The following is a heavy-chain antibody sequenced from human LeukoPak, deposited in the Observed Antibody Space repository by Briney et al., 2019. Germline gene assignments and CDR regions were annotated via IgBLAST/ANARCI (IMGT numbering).Heavy chain of an antibody. CDR1: GYTFTSYD. V-gene: IGHV1-8*01. CDR2: MNPNSGNT. D-gene: IGHD2-8*01. CDR3: ARVGLVYARAPRLADY. J-gene: IGHJ4*02. Sequence: ASVKVSCKASGYTFTSYDINWVRQATGRGLEWMGWMNPNSGNTGYAQKFQGRVTMTRNTSISTAYMELSSLRSEDTAVYYGARVGLVYARAPRLADYWGQGTLVTVSS.